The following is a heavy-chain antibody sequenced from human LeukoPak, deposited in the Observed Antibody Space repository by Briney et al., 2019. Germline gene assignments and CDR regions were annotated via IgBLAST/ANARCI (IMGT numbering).Heavy chain of an antibody. CDR2: IYYSGST. CDR1: GGSMSSYH. D-gene: IGHD6-13*01. J-gene: IGHJ5*02. Sequence: SETLSLTCTVSGGSMSSYHWSWIRQPPGKGLEWLGYIYYSGSTNYNPSLKSRVTISVDTSKNQFSLKLSSVTAADTAVYYCARHYRSYSSRDNWFDPWGQGILVTVSS. V-gene: IGHV4-59*08. CDR3: ARHYRSYSSRDNWFDP.